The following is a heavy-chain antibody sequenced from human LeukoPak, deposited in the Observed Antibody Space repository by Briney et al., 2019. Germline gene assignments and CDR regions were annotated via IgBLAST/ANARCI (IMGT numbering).Heavy chain of an antibody. CDR2: ISGSGDNT. J-gene: IGHJ4*02. CDR3: AKDISSGSLVAAYSGTDY. V-gene: IGHV3-23*01. D-gene: IGHD1-26*01. Sequence: GGSLRLSCAASGFTFSSYAMSWVRQVPGKGLEWVSVISGSGDNTYYADSVKGRFTISRDNAKNSLYLQMNSLGAEDTALYYCAKDISSGSLVAAYSGTDYWGQGTLVTVSS. CDR1: GFTFSSYA.